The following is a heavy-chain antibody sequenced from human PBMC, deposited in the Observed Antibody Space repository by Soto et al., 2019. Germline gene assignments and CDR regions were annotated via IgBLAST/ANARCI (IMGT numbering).Heavy chain of an antibody. CDR1: GGSISSGGYY. Sequence: SETLSLTCTVYGGSISSGGYYWSWIRQHPGKGLEWIGYIYYSGSTYYNPSLKSRVTISVDTSKNQFSLKLSSVTAADTAVYYCSRSRNGDYDYWGQGTLVTVSS. J-gene: IGHJ4*01. CDR3: SRSRNGDYDY. V-gene: IGHV4-31*03. D-gene: IGHD4-17*01. CDR2: IYYSGST.